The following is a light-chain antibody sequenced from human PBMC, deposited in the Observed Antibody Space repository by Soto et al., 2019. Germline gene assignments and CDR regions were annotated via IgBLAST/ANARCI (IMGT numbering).Light chain of an antibody. Sequence: EIVMTQSPVTLSVSPGERGTLTCRASQSVSSNLAWYQQKPGQAPRLLISGASTRATGIPARFSGSGSGTDFTLTISSLQSEDFAVYYCQQYDNRPLTFGGGTKVEIK. V-gene: IGKV3-15*01. CDR1: QSVSSN. CDR2: GAS. J-gene: IGKJ4*01. CDR3: QQYDNRPLT.